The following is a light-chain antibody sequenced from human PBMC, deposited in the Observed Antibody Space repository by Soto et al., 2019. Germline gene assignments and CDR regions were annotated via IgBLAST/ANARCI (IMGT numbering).Light chain of an antibody. CDR3: QKYNNWPRT. CDR2: GAS. V-gene: IGKV3-15*01. J-gene: IGKJ1*01. CDR1: QSVSSN. Sequence: EIVMTQSPATLSVSPGERATLSCRASQSVSSNLAWYQQKPGQAPRLLIYGASTRATDIPARFSGSGSGTEFTITISSLQSEDFALYYCQKYNNWPRTFGQGTKVEIK.